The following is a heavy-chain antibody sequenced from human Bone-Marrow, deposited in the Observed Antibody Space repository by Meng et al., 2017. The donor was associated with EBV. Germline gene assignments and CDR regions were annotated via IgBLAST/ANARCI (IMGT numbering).Heavy chain of an antibody. D-gene: IGHD4-11*01. J-gene: IGHJ4*02. CDR1: GGSFRGYY. CDR3: ARGMTTVTSSDY. Sequence: QVQLQQWGAGLLKPSXXXXLTCAVYGGSFRGYYWSWIRQPPGKGLEWIGEINHSGSTNYNPSLKSRVTISVDTSKNQFSLKLSSVTAADTAVYYCARGMTTVTSSDYWGQGTLVTVSS. V-gene: IGHV4-34*01. CDR2: INHSGST.